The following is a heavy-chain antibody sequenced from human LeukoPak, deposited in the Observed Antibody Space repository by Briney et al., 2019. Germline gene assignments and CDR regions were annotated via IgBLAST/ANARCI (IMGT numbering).Heavy chain of an antibody. V-gene: IGHV4-59*01. CDR3: ARSFEGRYYYDSSGFSYYYYYMDV. J-gene: IGHJ6*03. CDR1: GGSISSYY. D-gene: IGHD3-22*01. Sequence: SETLSLTCTVSGGSISSYYWSWIRQPPGKGLEWIGYIYYSGSTYYNPSLRSRVTISVDTPKNQFSLKLSSVTAADTAVYYCARSFEGRYYYDSSGFSYYYYYMDVWGKGTTVTISS. CDR2: IYYSGST.